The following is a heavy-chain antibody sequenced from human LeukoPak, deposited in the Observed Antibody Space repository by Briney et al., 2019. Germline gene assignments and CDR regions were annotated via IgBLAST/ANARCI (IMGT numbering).Heavy chain of an antibody. V-gene: IGHV1-2*02. CDR1: AYTFTGYY. CDR3: ARVFGGCSGGSCYWFDP. CDR2: IDPNSGST. J-gene: IGHJ5*02. Sequence: ASVKVSCKASAYTFTGYYIHWVRQAPGQGLEWVGWIDPNSGSTNYAQKFQGRLTMTRDTSISTAYMELSRLRSDDTAVYYCARVFGGCSGGSCYWFDPWGQGTLVTVSS. D-gene: IGHD2-15*01.